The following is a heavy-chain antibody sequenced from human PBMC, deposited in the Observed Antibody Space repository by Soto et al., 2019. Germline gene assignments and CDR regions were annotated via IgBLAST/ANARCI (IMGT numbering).Heavy chain of an antibody. V-gene: IGHV1-2*04. D-gene: IGHD1-20*01. CDR1: GYTSTGYY. CDR3: AREDNWNDYYYYGMDV. Sequence: QVQLVQSGAEVKKPGASAKVSCKASGYTSTGYYMHWVRQAPGQGLEWMGWINPNSGGTNYAQKFQGWVTMTSDTSIITAYMELSRLRSDDTAVYYCAREDNWNDYYYYGMDVWGQGTTVTVSS. J-gene: IGHJ6*02. CDR2: INPNSGGT.